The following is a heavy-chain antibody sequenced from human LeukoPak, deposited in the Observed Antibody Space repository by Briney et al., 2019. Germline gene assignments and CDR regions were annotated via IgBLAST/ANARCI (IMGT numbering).Heavy chain of an antibody. J-gene: IGHJ4*02. CDR1: GGSISSYY. D-gene: IGHD5-12*01. V-gene: IGHV4-4*07. CDR2: IYTSGST. CDR3: ARVAYSGYDDRGSFDY. Sequence: SETLSLTCTVSGGSISSYYWSWIRQPAGKGLEWIGRIYTSGSTNYNPSLKSRVTISVDTSKNQFSLKLSSVTAADTAVYYCARVAYSGYDDRGSFDYWGQGTLVTVSS.